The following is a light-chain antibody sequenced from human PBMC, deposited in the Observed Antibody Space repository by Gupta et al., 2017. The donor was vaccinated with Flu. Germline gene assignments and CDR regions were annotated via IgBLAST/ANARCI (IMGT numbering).Light chain of an antibody. CDR3: SADTSSSTRV. CDR1: SSDVGGYND. V-gene: IGLV2-14*01. CDR2: EVS. Sequence: SALTQPASVSGSPGQSLTLSCTGTSSDVGGYNDVYWDQQNPGKAPKLMIYEVSKRPSGVSNRFSGSKSGNTASLTISGRQAEDEAEYYCSADTSSSTRVFGGGTKLTVL. J-gene: IGLJ3*02.